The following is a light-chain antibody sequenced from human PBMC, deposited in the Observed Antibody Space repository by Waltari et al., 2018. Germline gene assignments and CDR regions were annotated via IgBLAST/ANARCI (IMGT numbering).Light chain of an antibody. CDR3: QQSYRAP. CDR1: QSISSY. Sequence: DIQMTQSPSSLSASVGDRVTITCRASQSISSYLNWYQQKPGKAPKLLIYAASSLQSGVPSRFSGSGSGTDFTLTISSLQPEDFATYYCQQSYRAPFGQGTRLEIK. V-gene: IGKV1-39*01. J-gene: IGKJ5*01. CDR2: AAS.